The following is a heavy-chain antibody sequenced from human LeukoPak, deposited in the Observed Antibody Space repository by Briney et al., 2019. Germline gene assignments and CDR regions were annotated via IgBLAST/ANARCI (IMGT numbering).Heavy chain of an antibody. J-gene: IGHJ6*02. CDR1: GGSISSSSYY. V-gene: IGHV4-39*07. Sequence: PSETLSLTCTVSGGSISSSSYYWGWIRQPPGKGLEWIGSIYYSGSTYYNPSLKSRVTISVDTSKNQFSLKLSSVTAADTAVYYCARLSSGETVVISWYYGMDVWGQGTTVTVSS. D-gene: IGHD3-22*01. CDR3: ARLSSGETVVISWYYGMDV. CDR2: IYYSGST.